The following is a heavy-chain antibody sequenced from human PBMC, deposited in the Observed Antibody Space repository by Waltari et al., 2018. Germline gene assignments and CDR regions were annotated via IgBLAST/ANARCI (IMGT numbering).Heavy chain of an antibody. CDR1: GFTFSSYG. CDR2: IRYDGSNK. D-gene: IGHD6-19*01. CDR3: AKPPEQWLVLFDY. J-gene: IGHJ4*02. Sequence: QVQLVESGGGVVQPGGSLRLSCAASGFTFSSYGMHWVRQAPGKGLEWVACIRYDGSNKYYADSVKGRFTISRDNSKNTLYLQMNSLRAEDTAVYYCAKPPEQWLVLFDYWGQGTLVTVSS. V-gene: IGHV3-30*02.